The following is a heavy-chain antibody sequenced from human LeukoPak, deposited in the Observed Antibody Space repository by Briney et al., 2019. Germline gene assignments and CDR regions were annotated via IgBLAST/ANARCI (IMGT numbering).Heavy chain of an antibody. Sequence: SETLSLTCAVYGGSFSGYYWSWIRQPPGKGLEWIGEINHSGSTNYNPSLKSRVTTSVDTSKNQFSLKLSSVTAADTAVYYCARTGDGDAFDIWGQGTMATVSS. D-gene: IGHD7-27*01. CDR1: GGSFSGYY. V-gene: IGHV4-34*01. CDR2: INHSGST. J-gene: IGHJ3*02. CDR3: ARTGDGDAFDI.